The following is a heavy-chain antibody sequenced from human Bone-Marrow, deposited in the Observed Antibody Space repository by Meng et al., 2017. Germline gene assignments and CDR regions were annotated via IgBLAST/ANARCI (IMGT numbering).Heavy chain of an antibody. Sequence: SLKISCAASGLTFDDYAMHWVRQAPGKGLEWVSGISWNSGSIGYADSVKGRFTISRDNAKNSLYLQMNSLRAEDMALYYCARDTIAVAGTSKRSDAFDIWGQGTMVTVSS. CDR2: ISWNSGSI. J-gene: IGHJ3*02. D-gene: IGHD6-19*01. CDR1: GLTFDDYA. V-gene: IGHV3-9*03. CDR3: ARDTIAVAGTSKRSDAFDI.